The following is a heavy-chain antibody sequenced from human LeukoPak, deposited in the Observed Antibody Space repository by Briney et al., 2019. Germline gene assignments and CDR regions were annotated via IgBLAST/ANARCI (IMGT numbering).Heavy chain of an antibody. CDR3: AREGLDYGFDI. CDR1: GGTFSSYA. J-gene: IGHJ3*02. Sequence: GASVKVSCKASGGTFSSYALSWVRQAPGQGLEWMGGIIPIFGTANYAQKFQGRVTITADESTSTAYMELSSLRSEDTAVYYCAREGLDYGFDIWGQGTMVTVSS. V-gene: IGHV1-69*13. CDR2: IIPIFGTA. D-gene: IGHD4/OR15-4a*01.